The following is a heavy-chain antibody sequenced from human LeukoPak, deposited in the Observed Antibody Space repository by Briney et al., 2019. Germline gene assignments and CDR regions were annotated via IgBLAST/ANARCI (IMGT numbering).Heavy chain of an antibody. Sequence: GGSLRLSCAASGFTVSSNYMSWVRQAPGKGLEWVSVIYSGGSTYYADSVKGRFTISRDNSKNTLYLQMNSLRAEDTAVYYCARRAAWDGYFDYWGQGTLVTVSS. CDR3: ARRAAWDGYFDY. CDR1: GFTVSSNY. CDR2: IYSGGST. J-gene: IGHJ4*02. D-gene: IGHD1-26*01. V-gene: IGHV3-53*01.